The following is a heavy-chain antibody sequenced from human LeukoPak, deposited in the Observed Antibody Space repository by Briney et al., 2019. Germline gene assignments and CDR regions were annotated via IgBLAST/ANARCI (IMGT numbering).Heavy chain of an antibody. Sequence: SETLSLTCTVSGGSISSYYWSWIRQPPGKGLEWIGYIYYSGSTNYNPSLKSRVTISVDTSKNQFSLKLSSVTAADTAVYYCARDSIAAAGSPYYYYGMDVWGQGTTVTVSS. CDR1: GGSISSYY. V-gene: IGHV4-59*01. J-gene: IGHJ6*02. D-gene: IGHD6-13*01. CDR2: IYYSGST. CDR3: ARDSIAAAGSPYYYYGMDV.